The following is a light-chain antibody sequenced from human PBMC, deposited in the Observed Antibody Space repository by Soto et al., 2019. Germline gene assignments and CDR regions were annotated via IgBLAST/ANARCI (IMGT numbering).Light chain of an antibody. CDR3: TSYTSTSTPYV. CDR1: SSDVGGYNY. Sequence: QSVLTQPAAVSXSPGQSITISRTGTSSDVGGYNYVSWYQHHPGKAPKLMIYNVNNRPSGVSNRFSGSKSGNTASLTISGLQAEDEADYFCTSYTSTSTPYVFGSGTKVT. CDR2: NVN. V-gene: IGLV2-14*03. J-gene: IGLJ1*01.